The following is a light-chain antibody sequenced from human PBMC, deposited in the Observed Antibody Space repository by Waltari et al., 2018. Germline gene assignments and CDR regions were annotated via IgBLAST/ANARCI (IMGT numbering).Light chain of an antibody. CDR2: NDH. CDR1: SSNVGRDN. Sequence: QSVLTQQPSASATPGQRVTISCSGSSSNVGRDNVYWFQQLPGTAPKLLIYNDHQRPAGVPDRFSGSKSGTSASLAISGLRSEDEADYYCVAWDDSLSGYVFGTGTKVTVL. J-gene: IGLJ1*01. CDR3: VAWDDSLSGYV. V-gene: IGLV1-47*02.